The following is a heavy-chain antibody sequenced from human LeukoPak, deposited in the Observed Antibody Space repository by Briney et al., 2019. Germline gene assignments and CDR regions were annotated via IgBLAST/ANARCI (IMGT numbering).Heavy chain of an antibody. Sequence: ASVKVSCKASGFTFTSSAMQWVRQARGQRLEWIGWIVVGSGHTNYAQTLQGRVTMTRDTSTSTAYMELSSLKSEDTAVYYCARIEGSASTMGDWGQGTLVTVSS. CDR3: ARIEGSASTMGD. V-gene: IGHV1-58*02. CDR1: GFTFTSSA. J-gene: IGHJ4*02. CDR2: IVVGSGHT. D-gene: IGHD3-10*01.